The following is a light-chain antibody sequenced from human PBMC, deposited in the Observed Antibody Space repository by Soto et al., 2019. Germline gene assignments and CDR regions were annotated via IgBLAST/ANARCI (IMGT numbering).Light chain of an antibody. Sequence: DIQMTQSPSSLSASVGDRVTITCRASQSISSYLNWYQQKPGKAPKLLIDAASTLQSGGPSRFIGSGSGTDFTLTISSLQPEDFATYYCQQSYSTPLTFGGGTKVEIK. CDR3: QQSYSTPLT. CDR1: QSISSY. J-gene: IGKJ4*01. V-gene: IGKV1-39*01. CDR2: AAS.